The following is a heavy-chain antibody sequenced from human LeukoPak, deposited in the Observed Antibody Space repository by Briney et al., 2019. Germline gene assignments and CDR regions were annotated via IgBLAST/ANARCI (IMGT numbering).Heavy chain of an antibody. CDR1: GGSISSYY. Sequence: SETLSLTCTVSGGSISSYYWSWIRQPPGEGLEWIGYIYYSGSTNYNPSLKSRVTISVDTSKNQFSLKLSSVTAADTAVYYCARTMVRGDAFDIWGQGTMVTVSS. CDR2: IYYSGST. D-gene: IGHD3-10*01. J-gene: IGHJ3*02. V-gene: IGHV4-59*01. CDR3: ARTMVRGDAFDI.